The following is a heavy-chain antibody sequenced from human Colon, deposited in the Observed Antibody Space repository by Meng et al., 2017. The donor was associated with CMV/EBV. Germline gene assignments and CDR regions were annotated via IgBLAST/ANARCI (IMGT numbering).Heavy chain of an antibody. V-gene: IGHV3-7*03. CDR3: AKIRKGGYCTGGSCFDT. D-gene: IGHD2-8*02. J-gene: IGHJ5*02. CDR1: GFSFSDYW. CDR2: MSPAENEY. Sequence: GGSLRLSCAASGFSFSDYWVTWVRQRPGKGLELVANMSPAENEYSYGDSVEGRFTMSRDNAKDSLYLEMTGLRADDTGIYYCAKIRKGGYCTGGSCFDTWGQGTQVTVSS.